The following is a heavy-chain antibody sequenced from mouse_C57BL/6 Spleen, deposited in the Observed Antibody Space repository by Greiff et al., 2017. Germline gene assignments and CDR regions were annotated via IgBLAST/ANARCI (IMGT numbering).Heavy chain of an antibody. V-gene: IGHV2-2*01. CDR3: ARNLGLRQGWFAY. J-gene: IGHJ3*01. CDR2: IWSGGST. Sequence: VKLQESGPGLVQPSQSLSITCTVSGFSLTSYGVHWVRQSPGKGLEWLGVIWSGGSTDYNAAFISRLSISKDNSKIQVFFKMNSLHTDDTAIYYWARNLGLRQGWFAYWGQGTLVTVSA. D-gene: IGHD2-4*01. CDR1: GFSLTSYG.